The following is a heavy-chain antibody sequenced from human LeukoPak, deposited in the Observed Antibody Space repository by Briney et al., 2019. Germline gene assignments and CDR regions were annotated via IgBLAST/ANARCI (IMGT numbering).Heavy chain of an antibody. CDR3: AREVGGDFDALDY. D-gene: IGHD4-17*01. V-gene: IGHV4-4*02. Sequence: SETLSLTCAVSGGSISSGNWWSWVRQPPGKGLQWIGEIFHSGSTNYNPSLKRRVTISVDNSKNQLSLTLTSVTAADTAVYYCAREVGGDFDALDYWGQGTLVTVSS. CDR1: GGSISSGNW. CDR2: IFHSGST. J-gene: IGHJ4*02.